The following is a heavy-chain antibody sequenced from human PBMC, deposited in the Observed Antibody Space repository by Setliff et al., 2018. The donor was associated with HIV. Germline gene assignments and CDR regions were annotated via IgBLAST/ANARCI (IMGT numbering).Heavy chain of an antibody. J-gene: IGHJ1*01. CDR1: GATISRHF. CDR2: IYDSGVT. Sequence: SETLSLTCSVSGATISRHFWSWIRQSPGKGLEWIGTIYDSGVTKYNPSLQTRVRVSVDTSKSYLSLSLTSVTPADTAVYYCTRRQWGTSGYYEFFQQWGQGSLVTVSS. CDR3: TRRQWGTSGYYEFFQQ. D-gene: IGHD3-3*01. V-gene: IGHV4-59*11.